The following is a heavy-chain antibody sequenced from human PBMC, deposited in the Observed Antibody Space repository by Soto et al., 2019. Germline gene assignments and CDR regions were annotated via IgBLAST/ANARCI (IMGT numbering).Heavy chain of an antibody. CDR3: ARAAVAAGGPFDK. CDR1: GGAFSGFF. V-gene: IGHV4-34*01. J-gene: IGHJ4*01. CDR2: VNHGGST. Sequence: LCVTCAVSGGAFSGFFWGWIRQPPGKGLEWIGEVNHGGSTNYNPSLKSRVTISSDTSKNHFSLTLRSVTDADTAVYYCARAAVAAGGPFDKWGHGALVTVSS. D-gene: IGHD2-15*01.